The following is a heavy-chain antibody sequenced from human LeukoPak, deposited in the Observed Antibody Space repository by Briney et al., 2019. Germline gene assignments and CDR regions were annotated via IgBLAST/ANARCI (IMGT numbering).Heavy chain of an antibody. CDR3: ARAPWIQLPFDY. CDR1: GGSFSGYY. Sequence: SETLSLTCAVYGGSFSGYYWSWIRQPPGKGLEWIGEINHSGSTNYNPSLKSRVTISVDTSKNQFSLKLSSVTAADTAVYYCARAPWIQLPFDYWGQGTLVTVSS. J-gene: IGHJ4*02. V-gene: IGHV4-34*01. D-gene: IGHD5-18*01. CDR2: INHSGST.